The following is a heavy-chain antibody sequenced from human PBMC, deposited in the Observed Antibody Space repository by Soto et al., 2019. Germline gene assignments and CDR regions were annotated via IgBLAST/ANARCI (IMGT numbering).Heavy chain of an antibody. CDR1: GYTFTNYG. J-gene: IGHJ6*02. CDR3: ARAPRLYNWNDDYYGMDV. V-gene: IGHV1-18*01. D-gene: IGHD1-1*01. Sequence: ASVKVSCKASGYTFTNYGFSWVRQAPGQGLEWMGWISAYNGNTNCAQKLQGRVTMTTDTSTSTAYMELRSLRSDDTAVYYCARAPRLYNWNDDYYGMDVWGQGTTVTVSS. CDR2: ISAYNGNT.